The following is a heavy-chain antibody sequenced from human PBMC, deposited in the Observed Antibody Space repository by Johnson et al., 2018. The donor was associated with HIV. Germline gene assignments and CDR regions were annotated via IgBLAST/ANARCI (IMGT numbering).Heavy chain of an antibody. CDR1: EFTFSNYA. V-gene: IGHV3-30-3*01. J-gene: IGHJ3*01. CDR3: AKGMGLSIGELSDAFHF. D-gene: IGHD3-10*01. Sequence: QVQLVESGGGVVQPGRSLKLSCAASEFTFSNYAMHWVRQAPGKGLEWVAVLSYDGSSTYYADSVTGRFTISRDNSKNTLNLQMNSLRPEDTAVYYCAKGMGLSIGELSDAFHFWGLGTVVTVSS. CDR2: LSYDGSST.